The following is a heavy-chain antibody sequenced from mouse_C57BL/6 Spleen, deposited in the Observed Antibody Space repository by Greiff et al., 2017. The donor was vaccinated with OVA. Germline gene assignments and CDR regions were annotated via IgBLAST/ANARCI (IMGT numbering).Heavy chain of an antibody. CDR1: GYTFTDYN. J-gene: IGHJ3*01. Sequence: VQLQQSGPELVKPGASVKIPCKASGYTFTDYNMDWVKQSHGKSLEWIGDINPNNGGTIYNQKFKGKATLTVDKSSSTAYMELRSLTSEDTAVYYCARVHYYGSSPWFAYWGQGTLVTVSA. V-gene: IGHV1-18*01. D-gene: IGHD1-1*01. CDR3: ARVHYYGSSPWFAY. CDR2: INPNNGGT.